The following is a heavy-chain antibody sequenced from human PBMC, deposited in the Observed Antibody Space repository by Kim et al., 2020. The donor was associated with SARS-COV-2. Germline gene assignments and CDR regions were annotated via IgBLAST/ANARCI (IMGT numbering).Heavy chain of an antibody. V-gene: IGHV4-34*01. D-gene: IGHD3-10*01. CDR3: ARGLNYYGSGSYYPY. Sequence: SETLSLTCAVYGGSFSGYYWSWIRQPPGKGLEWIGEINHSGSTNYNPSLKSRVTISVDTSKNQFSLKLSSVTAADTAVYYCARGLNYYGSGSYYPYWGQGTLVTVSS. CDR2: INHSGST. CDR1: GGSFSGYY. J-gene: IGHJ4*02.